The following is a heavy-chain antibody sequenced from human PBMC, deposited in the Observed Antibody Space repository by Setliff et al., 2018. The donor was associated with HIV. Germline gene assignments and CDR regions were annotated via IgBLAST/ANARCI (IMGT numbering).Heavy chain of an antibody. Sequence: GGSLRLSCAASGFSNSALHWVRQVPGKGLEWVGRIKRKSDGGTADYGAPVQGRFTISRDDSKNTLYLQMNSLKTEDTGVYFCATDNGPSYSMDIWGQGTTVTVSS. J-gene: IGHJ6*02. D-gene: IGHD2-21*01. CDR2: IKRKSDGGTA. V-gene: IGHV3-15*01. CDR1: GFSNSA. CDR3: ATDNGPSYSMDI.